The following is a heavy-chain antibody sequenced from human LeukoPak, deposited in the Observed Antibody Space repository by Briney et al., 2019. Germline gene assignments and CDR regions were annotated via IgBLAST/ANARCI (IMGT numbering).Heavy chain of an antibody. V-gene: IGHV3-15*01. CDR3: TTGRGDY. D-gene: IGHD3-10*01. CDR2: IKRKTDGGTA. Sequence: GGALRLSCAASGFTFSNAWMNWVRQAPGKGLEWVGRIKRKTDGGTADYAAPVKGRFTISRDDSKNTLYLQMNSLKTEDTAVYYCTTGRGDYWGQGALVTVSS. CDR1: GFTFSNAW. J-gene: IGHJ4*02.